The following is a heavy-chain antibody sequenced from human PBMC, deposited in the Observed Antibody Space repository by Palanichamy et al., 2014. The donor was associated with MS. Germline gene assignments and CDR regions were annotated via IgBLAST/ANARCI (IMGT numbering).Heavy chain of an antibody. Sequence: QVQLVQSGAEVKKPGSSVKVSCKASGDTFNKYPISWVRQAPGQGLEWMGGIIPVVGTANNAQKFQGRVTISADESTSTAYMELSSLKSEDTAVYYCARGGPGIAVAGTELDYWGQGTLVTVSS. CDR1: GDTFNKYP. CDR2: IIPVVGTA. D-gene: IGHD6-19*01. V-gene: IGHV1-69*01. CDR3: ARGGPGIAVAGTELDY. J-gene: IGHJ4*02.